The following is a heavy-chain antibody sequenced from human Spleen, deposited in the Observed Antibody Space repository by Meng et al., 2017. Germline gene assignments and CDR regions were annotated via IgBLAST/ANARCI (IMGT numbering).Heavy chain of an antibody. CDR3: ARHDGP. CDR1: GGYISSSTYY. Sequence: VQLQESGPGLVKLSDTLSFTCTVSGGYISSSTYYWAWIGQPPGKGLEWIGSINYGGQTYYNPSLKIRATVSVDTSKNQYYLNLRSVTATDTAVYYCARHDGPWGQGTLVTVSS. V-gene: IGHV4-39*01. CDR2: INYGGQT. J-gene: IGHJ5*02.